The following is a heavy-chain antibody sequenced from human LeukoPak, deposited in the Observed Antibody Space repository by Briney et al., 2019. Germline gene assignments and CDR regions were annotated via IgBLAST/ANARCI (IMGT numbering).Heavy chain of an antibody. Sequence: GGSLRLSCAASGITFSMYSMNWVRQAPGKGLEWVSYISSSSSIKYYADSVKGRFTISRDNAKDSLYLQMNSLRVEDTAVYYCSGENTEYSTSGLGVWGKGTTVTVSS. V-gene: IGHV3-48*01. J-gene: IGHJ6*04. D-gene: IGHD6-6*01. CDR1: GITFSMYS. CDR2: ISSSSSIK. CDR3: SGENTEYSTSGLGV.